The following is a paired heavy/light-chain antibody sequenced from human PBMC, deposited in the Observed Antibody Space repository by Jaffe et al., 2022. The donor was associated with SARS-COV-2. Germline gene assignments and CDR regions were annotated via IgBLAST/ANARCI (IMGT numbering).Light chain of an antibody. CDR1: SGHSSYA. J-gene: IGLJ2*01. CDR3: QTWDSGGVV. CDR2: LNSAGRH. V-gene: IGLV4-69*01. Sequence: QVVLTQSPSASASLGASVKLTCTLSSGHSSYAIAWHQQQTEKGPRYLMNLNSAGRHIKGDGISDRFSGSSSGAERYLIISSLQPDDEADYYCQTWDSGGVVFGGGTRLTVL.
Heavy chain of an antibody. CDR2: INPSGGGT. Sequence: QVQLVQSGAEVKKPGASVKVSCKTSGYIFTAYYIHWVRQAPGQGLEWMGRINPSGGGTNYAQRFQGRVTMTRDTSISTAYMELSGLASEDTAVYFCATCADSGWAPLDYWGQGTLVTVSS. V-gene: IGHV1-2*06. J-gene: IGHJ4*02. D-gene: IGHD6-19*01. CDR1: GYIFTAYY. CDR3: ATCADSGWAPLDY.